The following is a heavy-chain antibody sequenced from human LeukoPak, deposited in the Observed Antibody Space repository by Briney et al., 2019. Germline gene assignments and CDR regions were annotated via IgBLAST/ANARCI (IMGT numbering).Heavy chain of an antibody. V-gene: IGHV1-69*04. CDR2: IIPILGIA. CDR3: AAHRSYCSSTSCYQNNWFDP. D-gene: IGHD2-2*01. Sequence: ASVKVSFKASGGTFSSYAISWVRQAPGQGLEWVGRIIPILGIANYAQKFQGRVTITADKSTSTAYMELSSLRSEDTAVYYCAAHRSYCSSTSCYQNNWFDPWGQGTLVTVSS. J-gene: IGHJ5*02. CDR1: GGTFSSYA.